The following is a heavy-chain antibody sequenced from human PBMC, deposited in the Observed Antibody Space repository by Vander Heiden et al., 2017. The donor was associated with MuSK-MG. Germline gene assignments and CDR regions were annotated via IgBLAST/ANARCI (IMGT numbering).Heavy chain of an antibody. J-gene: IGHJ4*02. V-gene: IGHV3-21*01. CDR2: ISSSSSYI. D-gene: IGHD2-2*01. CDR1: GFTFSSYS. CDR3: ARVACSSTSCYPFDY. Sequence: EVQLVESGGGLVKPGGSLRLSCAASGFTFSSYSMNWVRQAPGKGLEWVSSISSSSSYIYYADSVKGRFTISRDNAKNSLYLQMNSLRAEDTAVYYCARVACSSTSCYPFDYWGQGTLVTVSS.